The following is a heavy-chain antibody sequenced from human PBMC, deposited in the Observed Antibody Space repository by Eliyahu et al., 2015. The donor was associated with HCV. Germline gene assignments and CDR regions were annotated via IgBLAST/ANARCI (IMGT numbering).Heavy chain of an antibody. V-gene: IGHV5-51*01. CDR2: IFPSDADT. CDR1: GYNFATNW. CDR3: ARLPGA. D-gene: IGHD3-10*01. Sequence: EVQLVQSGAEVKKPGDSLXISCQDSGYNFATNWIAWVRQMPGKGLEWMGIIFPSDADTRYSPSFQGQVTMSADKSVNTAYLQWSSLKASDTAMYYCARLPGAWGQGTLVTVSS. J-gene: IGHJ5*02.